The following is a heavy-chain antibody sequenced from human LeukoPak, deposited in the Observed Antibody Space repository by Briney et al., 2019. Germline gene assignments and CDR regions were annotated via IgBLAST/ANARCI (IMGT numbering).Heavy chain of an antibody. J-gene: IGHJ3*02. CDR1: GGTFSSYA. D-gene: IGHD3-22*01. CDR3: ARGAWYYDSRGYYWSFSGAFDI. Sequence: VKVSCKASGGTFSSYAISWVRQAPGQGLEWMGGIIPIFGTANYAQKFQGRVTITADESTSTAYMELSSLRSGDTAVYYCARGAWYYDSRGYYWSFSGAFDIWGQGTMVTVSS. CDR2: IIPIFGTA. V-gene: IGHV1-69*01.